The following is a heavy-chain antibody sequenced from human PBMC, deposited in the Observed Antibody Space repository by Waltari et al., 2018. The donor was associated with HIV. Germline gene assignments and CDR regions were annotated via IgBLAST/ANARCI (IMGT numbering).Heavy chain of an antibody. CDR1: GYTFTGYY. CDR2: INPNSGGT. J-gene: IGHJ6*02. Sequence: QVQLVQSGAEVRKPGASVKVSCKASGYTFTGYYLHWVRQAPGQGLAWMGRINPNSGGTNYAQKLQARVTMTRDTSIGAAYMELSSLRPNDTAVYYCARVTTVTGDSYFYYGMDVWGQGTTVTVSS. D-gene: IGHD4-17*01. CDR3: ARVTTVTGDSYFYYGMDV. V-gene: IGHV1-2*06.